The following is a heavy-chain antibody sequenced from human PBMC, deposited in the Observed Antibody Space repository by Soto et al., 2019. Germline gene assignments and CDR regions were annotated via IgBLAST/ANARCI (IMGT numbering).Heavy chain of an antibody. Sequence: PGGSLRLSCAASGFTFSSYWMHWVRQAPGKGLVWVSRINSDGSSTSYADSVKGRFTISRDNAKNTLYLQMNSLRAEDTAVYYCARETGDNYYYYGMDVWGQGTTVTVS. CDR2: INSDGSST. J-gene: IGHJ6*02. CDR3: ARETGDNYYYYGMDV. D-gene: IGHD7-27*01. V-gene: IGHV3-74*01. CDR1: GFTFSSYW.